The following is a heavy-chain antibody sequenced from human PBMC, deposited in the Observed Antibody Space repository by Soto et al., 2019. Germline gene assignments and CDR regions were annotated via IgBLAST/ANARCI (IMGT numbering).Heavy chain of an antibody. CDR2: ISGSGGNT. J-gene: IGHJ3*02. CDR1: GFTFSIYA. CDR3: ASDADVSGWFLDAFDN. D-gene: IGHD6-19*01. Sequence: EVQLLESGGGLVQPGGSLRLSCAASGFTFSIYAMSFVRQTPGKGLEWVSGISGSGGNTYYAESVKGRFTISSDNASYTLYLQMNSMRVDDTAVYYCASDADVSGWFLDAFDNWGQGTMVTVSS. V-gene: IGHV3-23*01.